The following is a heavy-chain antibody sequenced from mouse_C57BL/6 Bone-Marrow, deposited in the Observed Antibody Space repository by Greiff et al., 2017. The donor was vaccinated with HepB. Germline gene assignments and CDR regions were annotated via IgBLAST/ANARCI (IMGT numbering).Heavy chain of an antibody. Sequence: VQLQQSGTVLARPGASVKMSCKTSGYTFTSYWMHWVKQRPGQGLEWIGAIYPGNSDTSYNQKFKGKAKLTAVTSASTAYMELSSLTNEDSAVYYCTGLSYYSNSWGFAYWGQGTLVTVSA. D-gene: IGHD2-5*01. CDR3: TGLSYYSNSWGFAY. CDR2: IYPGNSDT. CDR1: GYTFTSYW. J-gene: IGHJ3*01. V-gene: IGHV1-5*01.